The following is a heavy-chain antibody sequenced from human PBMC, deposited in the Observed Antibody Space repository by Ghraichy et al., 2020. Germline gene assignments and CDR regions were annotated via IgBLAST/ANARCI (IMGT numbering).Heavy chain of an antibody. CDR1: GFTFSSYA. D-gene: IGHD6-13*01. CDR2: ISGIGGTT. CDR3: ATSLLGSQQLYLAYYYYGLDV. Sequence: GESLNISCAASGFTFSSYAMSWVRQAPGKGLEWVSAISGIGGTTDYADSVKGRFAISRDNSKNTLYLQMNSLRADDTAVYYCATSLLGSQQLYLAYYYYGLDVWGQGTTVTVSS. V-gene: IGHV3-23*01. J-gene: IGHJ6*02.